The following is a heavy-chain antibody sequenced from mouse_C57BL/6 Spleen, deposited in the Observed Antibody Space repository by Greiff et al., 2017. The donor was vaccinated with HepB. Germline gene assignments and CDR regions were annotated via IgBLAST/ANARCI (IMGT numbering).Heavy chain of an antibody. CDR1: SYTFTSYW. CDR3: ARGTTGDY. D-gene: IGHD1-1*01. V-gene: IGHV1-50*01. J-gene: IGHJ2*01. Sequence: QVQLQQPGAELVKPGASVKLSCKASSYTFTSYWMQWVKQRPGQGLEWIGEIDPSDSYTNYNQKFKGKATLTVDTSSSTAYMQLSSLTSEDSAVYYCARGTTGDYWGQGTTLTVSS. CDR2: IDPSDSYT.